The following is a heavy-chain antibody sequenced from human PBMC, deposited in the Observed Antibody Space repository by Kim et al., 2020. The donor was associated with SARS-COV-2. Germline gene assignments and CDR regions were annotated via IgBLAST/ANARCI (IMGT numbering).Heavy chain of an antibody. D-gene: IGHD2-2*01. V-gene: IGHV3-23*01. CDR2: ISGSSGST. CDR3: AKSRGSAVYYYYYGMDV. J-gene: IGHJ6*02. Sequence: GGSLRLSCAASGFTFSSYAMSWVRQAPGKGLEWVSAISGSSGSTYYADSVKGRFTISRDNAKNTLYLQMNSLRAEDTAVYYCAKSRGSAVYYYYYGMDVWGQGTTVTVSS. CDR1: GFTFSSYA.